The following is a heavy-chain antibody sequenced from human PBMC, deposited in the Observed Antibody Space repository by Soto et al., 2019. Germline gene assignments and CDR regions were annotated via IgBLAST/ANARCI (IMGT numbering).Heavy chain of an antibody. CDR3: ASTNYDFWSATSGAYYGMDV. D-gene: IGHD3-3*01. V-gene: IGHV4-30-4*01. CDR1: GGSXSSGDYY. Sequence: TLSLTCTVSGGSXSSGDYYWSWIRQPPGKGLEWIGYIYYSGSTYYNPSLKSRVTISVDTSKNQFSLKLSSVTAADTAVYYCASTNYDFWSATSGAYYGMDVWGQGTTVTVSS. CDR2: IYYSGST. J-gene: IGHJ6*02.